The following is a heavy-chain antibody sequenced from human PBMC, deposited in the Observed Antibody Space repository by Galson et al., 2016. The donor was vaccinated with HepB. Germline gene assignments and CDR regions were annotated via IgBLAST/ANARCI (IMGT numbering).Heavy chain of an antibody. CDR2: ISGGGATI. CDR3: AREASNTRTFDY. D-gene: IGHD2-2*01. Sequence: SLRLSCAASGFTFSRYGMHWVRQAPGKGLQWLSYISGGGATIYYEDSVKGRFTVSRDNAQKSLYLHMTGLRAEDTAIYYCAREASNTRTFDYWGQGTLVAVSS. J-gene: IGHJ4*02. V-gene: IGHV3-48*03. CDR1: GFTFSRYG.